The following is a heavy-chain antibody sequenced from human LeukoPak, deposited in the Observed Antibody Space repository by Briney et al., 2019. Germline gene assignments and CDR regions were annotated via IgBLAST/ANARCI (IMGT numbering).Heavy chain of an antibody. D-gene: IGHD6-19*01. CDR1: GGSISSSNW. CDR2: IYHSGST. V-gene: IGHV4-4*02. Sequence: SETLSLTCAVSGGSISSSNWWSWVRQPPGKGLEWIGEIYHSGSTNYNPSLKSRVTISVDKSKNQFSLKLSSVTAADTAVYYCARDSYSSGAYYFDYWGQGTLVTVPS. CDR3: ARDSYSSGAYYFDY. J-gene: IGHJ4*02.